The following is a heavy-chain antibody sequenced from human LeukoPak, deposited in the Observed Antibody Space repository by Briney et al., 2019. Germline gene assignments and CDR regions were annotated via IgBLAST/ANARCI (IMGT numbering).Heavy chain of an antibody. Sequence: GASVKVSCKASGYTFTSYDINWVRQATGQGLEWMGWMNPNSGNTGYAQKSQGRVTMTRNTSISTAYMELSSLRSEDTAVYYCARQQWLVNNWFDPWGQGTLVTVSS. CDR3: ARQQWLVNNWFDP. V-gene: IGHV1-8*01. CDR1: GYTFTSYD. CDR2: MNPNSGNT. J-gene: IGHJ5*02. D-gene: IGHD6-19*01.